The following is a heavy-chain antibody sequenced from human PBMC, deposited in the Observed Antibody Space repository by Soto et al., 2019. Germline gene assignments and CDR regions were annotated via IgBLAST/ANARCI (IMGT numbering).Heavy chain of an antibody. J-gene: IGHJ4*02. D-gene: IGHD4-17*01. Sequence: VQLQESGPGLVKPSQTLSLTCTVSGASIASRGYYWSWIRQRPGQVLEWIGYMYFDGNTYYNPSLQSRVIISTDTPRKHFSLCLSFVTAADTAVYYCASRTKVTTFDYWGQGTLVPVSS. CDR1: GASIASRGYY. CDR3: ASRTKVTTFDY. V-gene: IGHV4-31*03. CDR2: MYFDGNT.